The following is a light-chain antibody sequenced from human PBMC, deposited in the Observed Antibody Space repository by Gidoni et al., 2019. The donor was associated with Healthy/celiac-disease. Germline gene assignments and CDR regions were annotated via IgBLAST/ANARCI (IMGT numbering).Light chain of an antibody. V-gene: IGLV2-11*01. CDR1: SSDVGGYNY. CDR2: DVS. CDR3: CSYAGSYTLV. Sequence: QPALTQPPSLSRPPVPSVTISCTGTSSDVGGYNYVSWDQQHPGKAPKLMIYDVSKRPSGVPDRFSGSKSGNTASLTISGLQAEDEADYYCCSYAGSYTLVFGGGTKLTVL. J-gene: IGLJ2*01.